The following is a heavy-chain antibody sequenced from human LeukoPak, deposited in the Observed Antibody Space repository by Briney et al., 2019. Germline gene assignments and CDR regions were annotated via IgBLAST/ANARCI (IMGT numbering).Heavy chain of an antibody. Sequence: SQTLSLTCAISGDSVSSNSAAWNWIRQSPSRGLEWLGRTYYRSKWYNDYAVSVKSRITINPDTSKNQFSLQLNPVTPEDTAVYYCARDSGYSARGYSGYDSLDMIDYWGQGTLVTVSS. V-gene: IGHV6-1*01. CDR2: TYYRSKWYN. CDR1: GDSVSSNSAA. CDR3: ARDSGYSARGYSGYDSLDMIDY. D-gene: IGHD5-12*01. J-gene: IGHJ4*02.